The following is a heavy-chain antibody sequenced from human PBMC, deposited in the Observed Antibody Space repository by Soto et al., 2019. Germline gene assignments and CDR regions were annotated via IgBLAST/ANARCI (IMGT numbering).Heavy chain of an antibody. CDR1: GFTFSSYA. V-gene: IGHV3-30-3*01. Sequence: GSLRLSCAASGFTFSSYAMHWVRQAPGKGLEWVAVISYDGSNKYYADSVKGRFTISRDNSKNTLYLQMNSLRAEDTAVYYCARGALAVAGDYYYYGMDVWGQGTTVTVSS. CDR3: ARGALAVAGDYYYYGMDV. D-gene: IGHD6-19*01. CDR2: ISYDGSNK. J-gene: IGHJ6*02.